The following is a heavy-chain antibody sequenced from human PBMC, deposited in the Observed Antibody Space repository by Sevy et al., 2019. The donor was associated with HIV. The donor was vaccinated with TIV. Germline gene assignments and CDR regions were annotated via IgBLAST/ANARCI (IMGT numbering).Heavy chain of an antibody. CDR1: GFTFSSYT. D-gene: IGHD1-26*01. CDR3: VKGWSGSYYAEYFQH. V-gene: IGHV3-64D*06. Sequence: GGSLRLSCSASGFTFSSYTMHWVRQAPGKGLEHVSAISSNGGSTYYAYSVKGRFTISRDNSKNTLYLQMSSLRAEDTAVYYCVKGWSGSYYAEYFQHWGQGTLVTVSS. CDR2: ISSNGGST. J-gene: IGHJ1*01.